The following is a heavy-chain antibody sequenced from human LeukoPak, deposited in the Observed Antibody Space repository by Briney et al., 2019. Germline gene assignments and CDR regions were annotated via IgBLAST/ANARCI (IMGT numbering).Heavy chain of an antibody. CDR1: GYSFTNYW. V-gene: IGHV5-51*01. D-gene: IGHD2-2*01. J-gene: IGHJ6*03. CDR2: IYPGDSDT. Sequence: GESLKISCKGSGYSFTNYWIGWVRQMPGKGLEWMGIIYPGDSDTRYSPSFQVQVTVSADKSISTAYLQWSSLKASDTAMYYCARGPYCSTASCLSPYYYYYMDVWGKGTTVTVSS. CDR3: ARGPYCSTASCLSPYYYYYMDV.